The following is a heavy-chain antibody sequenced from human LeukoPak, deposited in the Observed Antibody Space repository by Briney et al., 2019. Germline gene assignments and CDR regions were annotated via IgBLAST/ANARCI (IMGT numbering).Heavy chain of an antibody. V-gene: IGHV3-23*01. CDR2: ISGSGGST. D-gene: IGHD3-10*01. CDR3: AKGHHYYGSGSRFDY. CDR1: GFTFSSYG. J-gene: IGHJ4*02. Sequence: GGSLRLSCAASGFTFSSYGMSWVRQAPGKGLEWVSSISGSGGSTYYADSVEGRFTISRDNSKNTLYLQMNSLRAEDTAVYYCAKGHHYYGSGSRFDYWGQGTLVTVSS.